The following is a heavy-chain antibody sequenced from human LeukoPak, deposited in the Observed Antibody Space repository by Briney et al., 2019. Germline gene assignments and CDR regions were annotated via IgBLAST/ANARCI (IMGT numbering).Heavy chain of an antibody. CDR3: ARTIYGSGIDY. D-gene: IGHD3-10*01. CDR2: IYHSGST. J-gene: IGHJ4*02. CDR1: GYSISSGYF. V-gene: IGHV4-38-2*02. Sequence: SETLSLTCTVSGYSISSGYFWGWIRQPPGKGLEWIGSIYHSGSTYYNPSLKSRVTISVDASKNQFSLKLSSVTAADTAVYYCARTIYGSGIDYWGQGTLVTVSS.